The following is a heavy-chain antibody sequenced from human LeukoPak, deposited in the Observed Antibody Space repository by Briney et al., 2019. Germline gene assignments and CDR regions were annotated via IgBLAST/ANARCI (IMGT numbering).Heavy chain of an antibody. CDR3: ARGIFTGGTYYGY. CDR1: GFTFSDYY. D-gene: IGHD1-26*01. J-gene: IGHJ4*02. CDR2: ISSSSSYT. Sequence: GGSLRLSCAACGFTFSDYYMSWIRQAPGKGLEWVSYISSSSSYTNYADSVKGRFTISRDNAKNSLYLQMNSMRAEDTALYYCARGIFTGGTYYGYWGQGTLVTVSS. V-gene: IGHV3-11*06.